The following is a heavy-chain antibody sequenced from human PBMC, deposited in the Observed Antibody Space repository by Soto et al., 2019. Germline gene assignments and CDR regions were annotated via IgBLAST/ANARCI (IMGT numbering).Heavy chain of an antibody. Sequence: QVQLQQWGAGLLKPSETLSLTCAVYGRSLSGYYWSWISQPPGKGLEWIGEVNHSGSTNYNPSLKRRVNISVDASKNQFSLKLSSVTAAETAVYYCARAGIAAAGPPDYFQHWGQGTLVTVSS. CDR2: VNHSGST. CDR1: GRSLSGYY. J-gene: IGHJ1*01. V-gene: IGHV4-34*01. D-gene: IGHD6-13*01. CDR3: ARAGIAAAGPPDYFQH.